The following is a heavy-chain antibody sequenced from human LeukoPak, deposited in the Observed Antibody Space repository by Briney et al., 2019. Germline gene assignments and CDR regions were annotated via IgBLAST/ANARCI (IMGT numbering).Heavy chain of an antibody. CDR1: GYTFTSYR. Sequence: ASVKVSCKASGYTFTSYRISWVRQAPGQGLEWVGWISAYNDNTNYAQKLQGRVTMTTDTSTSTAYMELRSLRSDDTAVYNCASTIFAVNFDYWGQGTLVPVSS. CDR2: ISAYNDNT. J-gene: IGHJ4*02. V-gene: IGHV1-18*01. CDR3: ASTIFAVNFDY. D-gene: IGHD3-3*01.